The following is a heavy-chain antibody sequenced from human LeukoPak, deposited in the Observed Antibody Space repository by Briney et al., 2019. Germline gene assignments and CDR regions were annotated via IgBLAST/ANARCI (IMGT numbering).Heavy chain of an antibody. D-gene: IGHD4-17*01. CDR2: VLHIGTT. CDR3: AREDSHYGDYGYYFDY. CDR1: GDSISSYY. Sequence: PSETLSLTCSVSGDSISSYYWSWIRQPPGKGLEWIGYVLHIGTTNYNASLKSRVTISVDTSKNQFSLKLSSVTAADTAVYYCAREDSHYGDYGYYFDYWGQGTLVTVSS. V-gene: IGHV4-59*12. J-gene: IGHJ4*02.